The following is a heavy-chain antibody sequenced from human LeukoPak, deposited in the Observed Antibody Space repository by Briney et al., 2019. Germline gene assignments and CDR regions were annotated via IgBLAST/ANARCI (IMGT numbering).Heavy chain of an antibody. V-gene: IGHV4-38-2*02. J-gene: IGHJ5*02. CDR2: IYHSGST. D-gene: IGHD6-19*01. CDR3: ARTTYSSGGNWFDP. Sequence: SETLSLTCTVSGYSISSGYYWGWIRPPPGKGLEWIGSIYHSGSTYYNPSLKSRVTISVDTSKNQFSLKLSSVTAADTAVYYCARTTYSSGGNWFDPWGQGTLVTVSS. CDR1: GYSISSGYY.